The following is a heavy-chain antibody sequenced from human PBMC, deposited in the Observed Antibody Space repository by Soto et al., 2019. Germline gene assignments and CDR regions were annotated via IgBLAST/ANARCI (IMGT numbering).Heavy chain of an antibody. V-gene: IGHV4-59*01. CDR1: GGSISSYY. J-gene: IGHJ4*02. CDR2: IYYSGST. Sequence: SETLSLTCTVSGGSISSYYWSWIRQPPGKGLEWIGYIYYSGSTNYNPSLKSRVTISVDTSKNQFSLKLSSVTAADTAVYYCARGHSGYFAYWGQGTLVTVSS. CDR3: ARGHSGYFAY. D-gene: IGHD1-26*01.